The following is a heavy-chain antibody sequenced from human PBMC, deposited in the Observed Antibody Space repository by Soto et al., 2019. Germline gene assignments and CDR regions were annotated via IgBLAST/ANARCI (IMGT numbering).Heavy chain of an antibody. CDR3: ATLPPRIVVVVLPIPS. J-gene: IGHJ4*02. V-gene: IGHV4-4*02. D-gene: IGHD2-15*01. CDR1: GGSISSTNW. Sequence: QVQLQQSGPRLARPSGTLSLTCVVSGGSISSTNWWTWVRQTPGKGLEWIGEIYHTGSTKYNPSLNNRVTTSLDKSNTQFSLTLKSVTAADTAVYYCATLPPRIVVVVLPIPSWGQGTLVTVSS. CDR2: IYHTGST.